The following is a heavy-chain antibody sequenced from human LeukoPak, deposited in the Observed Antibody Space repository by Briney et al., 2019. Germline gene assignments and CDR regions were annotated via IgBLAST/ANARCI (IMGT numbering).Heavy chain of an antibody. D-gene: IGHD3-22*01. V-gene: IGHV4-34*01. CDR3: ARAGYYYDSSGYCLDY. CDR2: INHSGST. J-gene: IGHJ4*02. CDR1: GGSFSGYY. Sequence: SETLSLTCAVYGGSFSGYYWSWIRQPPGKGLEWIGEINHSGSTNYNPSLKSRVTISVDTSKNQFSLKLSSVTAADTAVYYCARAGYYYDSSGYCLDYWGQGTLVTVSS.